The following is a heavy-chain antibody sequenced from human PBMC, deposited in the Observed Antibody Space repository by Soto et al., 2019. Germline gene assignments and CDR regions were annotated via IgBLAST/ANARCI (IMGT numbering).Heavy chain of an antibody. Sequence: ASVKVSCKASGYTFASYAVHWVRQAPGQRLEWMGWINAGNGNTKYSQKFQGRVTITRDTSASTAYMELSSLRSEDTAVYYCARGPGETAPSNTAMALDYWGQGTLVTVSS. V-gene: IGHV1-3*01. CDR1: GYTFASYA. CDR2: INAGNGNT. D-gene: IGHD5-18*01. CDR3: ARGPGETAPSNTAMALDY. J-gene: IGHJ4*02.